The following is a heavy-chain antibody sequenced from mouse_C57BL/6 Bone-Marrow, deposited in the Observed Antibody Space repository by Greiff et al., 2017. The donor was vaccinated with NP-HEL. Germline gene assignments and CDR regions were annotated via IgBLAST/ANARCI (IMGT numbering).Heavy chain of an antibody. V-gene: IGHV1-26*01. J-gene: IGHJ2*01. CDR2: INPNNGGT. CDR3: ARPLHYYGSRDYFDY. CDR1: GYTFTDYY. D-gene: IGHD1-1*01. Sequence: VQLQQSGPELVKPGASVKISCKASGYTFTDYYMNWVKQSHGKSLEWIGDINPNNGGTSYNQKFKGKATLTVDKSSSTAYMELRSLTSEDSAVYYCARPLHYYGSRDYFDYWGQGTTLTVSS.